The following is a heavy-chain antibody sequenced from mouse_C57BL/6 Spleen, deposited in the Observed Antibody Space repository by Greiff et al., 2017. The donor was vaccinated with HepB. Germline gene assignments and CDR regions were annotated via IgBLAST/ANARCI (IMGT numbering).Heavy chain of an antibody. J-gene: IGHJ3*01. CDR1: GYTFTDYY. D-gene: IGHD2-4*01. V-gene: IGHV1-26*01. CDR2: INPNNGGT. CDR3: APYDYEAWFAY. Sequence: EVQLQQSGPELVKPGASVKISCKASGYTFTDYYMNWVKQSHGKSLEWIGEINPNNGGTSYNQKFKGKATLTVDKSSSTAYMELRSLTSEDSAVYYCAPYDYEAWFAYWGQGTLITVSA.